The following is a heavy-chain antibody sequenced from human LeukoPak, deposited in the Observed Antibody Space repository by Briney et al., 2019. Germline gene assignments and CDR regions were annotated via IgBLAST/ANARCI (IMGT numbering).Heavy chain of an antibody. Sequence: GGSLRLSCAASGFTFSSYAMSWVRQAPGKGPEWVSAISGSGGDTYYADSVKGWFTIYRDNSKNTLYLQMNSLRAEDTAVYYCAKDRDIAVAGTDLYYFDYWGQGTLVTVSS. D-gene: IGHD6-19*01. J-gene: IGHJ4*02. CDR1: GFTFSSYA. V-gene: IGHV3-23*01. CDR2: ISGSGGDT. CDR3: AKDRDIAVAGTDLYYFDY.